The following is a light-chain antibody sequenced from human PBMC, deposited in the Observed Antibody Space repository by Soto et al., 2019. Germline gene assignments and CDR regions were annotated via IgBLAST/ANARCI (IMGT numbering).Light chain of an antibody. CDR3: VAWDDGLNGYVV. CDR1: SSNIGSNT. CDR2: SNN. V-gene: IGLV1-44*01. Sequence: QSVLTQPPSASGTPGQRVTISRSGSSSNIGSNTVNWYQQLPGTAPKLVIYSNNQRPSGVPDRFSGSKSGTSASLAISGLQSEDEADYYCVAWDDGLNGYVVFGGGTRSPS. J-gene: IGLJ2*01.